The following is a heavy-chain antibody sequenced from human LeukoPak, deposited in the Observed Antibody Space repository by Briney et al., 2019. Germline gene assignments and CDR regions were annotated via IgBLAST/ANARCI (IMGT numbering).Heavy chain of an antibody. J-gene: IGHJ5*02. CDR3: ARDGDDYSNYYWFDP. CDR2: IYTSGST. CDR1: GGSLSSYY. Sequence: SETLSLTCTVSGGSLSSYYWNWIRQPAGKGLEWIGRIYTSGSTNYNPSLRSRVTMSVDTSKNQFSLKLSSVTAADTAVYYCARDGDDYSNYYWFDPWGQGTLVTVSS. D-gene: IGHD4-11*01. V-gene: IGHV4-4*07.